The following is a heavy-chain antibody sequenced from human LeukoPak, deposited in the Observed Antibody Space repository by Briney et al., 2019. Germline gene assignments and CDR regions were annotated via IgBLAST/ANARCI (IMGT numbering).Heavy chain of an antibody. J-gene: IGHJ5*02. CDR2: IYYSGST. D-gene: IGHD1-26*01. CDR1: GYSISSGYY. Sequence: SETLSLTCAVSGYSISSGYYWGWIRQPPGKGLEWIGYIYYSGSTNYNPSLKSRVTISVDTSKNQFSLKLSSVTAADTAMYYCARGQYSGSFLGYYNWFDPWGQGTLVTVSS. V-gene: IGHV4-61*01. CDR3: ARGQYSGSFLGYYNWFDP.